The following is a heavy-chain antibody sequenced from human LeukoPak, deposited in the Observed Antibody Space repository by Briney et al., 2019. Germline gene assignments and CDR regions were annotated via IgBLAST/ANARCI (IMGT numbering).Heavy chain of an antibody. Sequence: GGSLRLSCATSGFTFSAYSMNWVRQAPGKGLEWVSYISSSGSTIYYADSVEGRFTISRDNAKNSLYLQMNSPRAEDTAVYYCAELGITMIGGVWGKGTTVTISS. CDR2: ISSSGSTI. J-gene: IGHJ6*04. CDR3: AELGITMIGGV. CDR1: GFTFSAYS. V-gene: IGHV3-48*04. D-gene: IGHD3-10*02.